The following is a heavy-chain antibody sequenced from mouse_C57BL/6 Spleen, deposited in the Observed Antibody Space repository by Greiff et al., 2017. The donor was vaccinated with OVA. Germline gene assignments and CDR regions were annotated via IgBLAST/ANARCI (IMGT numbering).Heavy chain of an antibody. CDR3: ARFTTVVAEDWYFDV. J-gene: IGHJ1*03. V-gene: IGHV1-64*01. Sequence: VQLQQPGAELVKPGASVKLSCKASGYTFTSYWMHWVKQRPGQGLEWIGMIHPNSGSTNYNEKFKSKATLTVDKSSSTAYMQLSSLTSEDSAVYYCARFTTVVAEDWYFDVWGTGTTVTVSS. CDR2: IHPNSGST. CDR1: GYTFTSYW. D-gene: IGHD1-1*01.